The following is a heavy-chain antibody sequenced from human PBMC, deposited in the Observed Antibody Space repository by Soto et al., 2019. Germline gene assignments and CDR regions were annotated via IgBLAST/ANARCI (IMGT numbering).Heavy chain of an antibody. CDR3: AGVSGWYFLDY. Sequence: QVQLVQSGAEEKKPGASVKVSCKASGYTFTSYAMHWVRQAPGQRLEWMGWINAGNGNTKYSQKFQGRVTITRDTSASTVYMELSSLRSEATAVYYCAGVSGWYFLDYWGQGTLVTVSS. CDR2: INAGNGNT. V-gene: IGHV1-3*05. D-gene: IGHD6-19*01. CDR1: GYTFTSYA. J-gene: IGHJ4*02.